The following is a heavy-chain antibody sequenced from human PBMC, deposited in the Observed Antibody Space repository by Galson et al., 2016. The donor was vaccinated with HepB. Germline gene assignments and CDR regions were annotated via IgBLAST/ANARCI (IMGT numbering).Heavy chain of an antibody. CDR1: GFSLSMSGVA. CDR2: IYWDDDK. J-gene: IGHJ4*02. V-gene: IGHV2-5*02. Sequence: PALVKPTQTLTLTCTFSGFSLSMSGVAVGWIRQSPGKALEWLALIYWDDDKRYSPSLKSRLTITKDTSKNQVVLTLTNMDPVDTATYYCARSVAAFDAWGQGTRVTVSS. D-gene: IGHD6-13*01. CDR3: ARSVAAFDA.